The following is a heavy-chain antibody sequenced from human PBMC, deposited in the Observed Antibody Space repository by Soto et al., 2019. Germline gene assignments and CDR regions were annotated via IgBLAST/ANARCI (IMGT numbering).Heavy chain of an antibody. CDR1: GGTFNVYT. CDR2: IIPMLAIT. J-gene: IGHJ3*02. CDR3: ALGSWSGETFDI. D-gene: IGHD6-13*01. V-gene: IGHV1-69*02. Sequence: QVQLVQSGAEVKKPGSSVKVSCKASGGTFNVYTIIWVRQAPGQGLEWMGRIIPMLAITNYAQRFQGRVTLTADTSTTPAYMELSSLTSEDTAVYYWALGSWSGETFDIWGQGTLVTVSS.